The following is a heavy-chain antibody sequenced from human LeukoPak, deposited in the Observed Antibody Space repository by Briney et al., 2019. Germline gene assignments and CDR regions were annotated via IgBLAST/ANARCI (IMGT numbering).Heavy chain of an antibody. D-gene: IGHD2-15*01. Sequence: GGSLRLSCAVSGFTFRTYWMHWVRQVPGEGLVWVSRINEDGSITNYADSVKGRFTISRDNSKNTLYLQMNSLRAEDTAVYYCAKDQDVVVVAATDYWGQGTLVTVSS. V-gene: IGHV3-74*01. CDR1: GFTFRTYW. CDR3: AKDQDVVVVAATDY. J-gene: IGHJ4*02. CDR2: INEDGSIT.